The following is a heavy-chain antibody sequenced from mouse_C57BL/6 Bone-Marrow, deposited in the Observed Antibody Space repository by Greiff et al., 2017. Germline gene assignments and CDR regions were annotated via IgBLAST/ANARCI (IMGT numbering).Heavy chain of an antibody. V-gene: IGHV1-82*01. CDR2: IYPGDGDT. CDR1: GYAFSSSW. J-gene: IGHJ2*01. Sequence: QVQLKQSGPELVKPGASVKISCKASGYAFSSSWMNWVKQRPGKGLEWIGRIYPGDGDTNYNGKFKGKATLTADKSSSTAYMQLSSLTSEDSAVYFCASASAYYSNLFDYWGQGTTLTVSS. D-gene: IGHD2-5*01. CDR3: ASASAYYSNLFDY.